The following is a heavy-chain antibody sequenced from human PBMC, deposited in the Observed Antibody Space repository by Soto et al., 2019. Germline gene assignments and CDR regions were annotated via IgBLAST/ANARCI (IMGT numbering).Heavy chain of an antibody. Sequence: QVQLVQSGAEVKKPGASVKVSCKASGYTFTSYDISWVRQATGQGLEWMGWVNPNTGNTGYVQKSKGRVVMTANISTSTAYIEVSSLRFDDTAVYYCARRRLSTAVDYWGQGPLATVSS. J-gene: IGHJ4*02. CDR1: GYTFTSYD. D-gene: IGHD2-2*01. V-gene: IGHV1-8*01. CDR3: ARRRLSTAVDY. CDR2: VNPNTGNT.